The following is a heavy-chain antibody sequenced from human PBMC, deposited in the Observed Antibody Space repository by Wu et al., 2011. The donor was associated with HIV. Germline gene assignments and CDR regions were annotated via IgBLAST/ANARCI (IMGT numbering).Heavy chain of an antibody. CDR2: INPSGDDT. V-gene: IGHV1-46*01. Sequence: SGYTFSNHYMHWVRQAPGQGLEWMGIINPSGDDTHYAQNFQGRVAMTRDTSRSTVYMELSSLRSDDTAVYYCATNRAVAGTGGNWFDPWGQGTLVTVSS. CDR3: ATNRAVAGTGGNWFDP. J-gene: IGHJ5*02. D-gene: IGHD6-19*01. CDR1: GYTFSNHY.